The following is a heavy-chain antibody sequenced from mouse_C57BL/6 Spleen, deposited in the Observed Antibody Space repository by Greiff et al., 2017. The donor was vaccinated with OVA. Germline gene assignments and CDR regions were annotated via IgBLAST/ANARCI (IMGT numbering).Heavy chain of an antibody. CDR2: IDPSDSST. Sequence: QVQLQQPGAELVKPGASVKLSCKASGYTFTSYWMQWVKQRPGQGLEWIGEIDPSDSSTNYNQKFKGKATLTVDTSSSTAYMQLSSLTSEDSAVYYCANYEYDGGDFDYWGQGTTLTVSS. CDR3: ANYEYDGGDFDY. D-gene: IGHD2-4*01. CDR1: GYTFTSYW. V-gene: IGHV1-50*01. J-gene: IGHJ2*01.